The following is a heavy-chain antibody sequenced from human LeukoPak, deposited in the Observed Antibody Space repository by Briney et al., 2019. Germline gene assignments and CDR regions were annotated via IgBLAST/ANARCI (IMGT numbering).Heavy chain of an antibody. J-gene: IGHJ4*02. CDR3: ARWASSTLVDY. V-gene: IGHV5-51*01. Sequence: GESLKISCKGSGYSFTSYWIGWVRQLPGKGLAWMGIIYPGDSDTRYSPSFQGQVTISANKSISTAYLQWSSLKASDTAMYYCARWASSTLVDYWGQGTLVTVSS. D-gene: IGHD6-6*01. CDR1: GYSFTSYW. CDR2: IYPGDSDT.